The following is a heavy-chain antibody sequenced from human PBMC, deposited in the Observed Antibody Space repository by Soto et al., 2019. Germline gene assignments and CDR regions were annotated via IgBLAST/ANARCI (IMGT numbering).Heavy chain of an antibody. D-gene: IGHD2-15*01. J-gene: IGHJ5*02. CDR1: GGSISSSNW. Sequence: QVQLQESGPGLVKPSGTLSLTCAVSGGSISSSNWWSWVRQPPGKGLEWIGEIYHSGSTNYNPSLKSRVTISVDKSKNQFSLKLSSVTAADTAVYYCARSLRRYCSGGCCLRWFDPWGQGTLVTVSS. CDR2: IYHSGST. CDR3: ARSLRRYCSGGCCLRWFDP. V-gene: IGHV4-4*02.